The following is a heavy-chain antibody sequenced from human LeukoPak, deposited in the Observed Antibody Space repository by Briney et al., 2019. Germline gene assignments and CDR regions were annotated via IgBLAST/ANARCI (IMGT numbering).Heavy chain of an antibody. Sequence: GGSLRLSCAASGFTFNSYGMHWVRQAPGKGLEWVAVISYDGSNKYYADSVKGRFTISRDNSKNTLYLQMNSLRAEDTALYYCARDLYYDFWSGYFDYWGQGTLVTVSS. J-gene: IGHJ4*02. CDR3: ARDLYYDFWSGYFDY. CDR2: ISYDGSNK. CDR1: GFTFNSYG. V-gene: IGHV3-30*03. D-gene: IGHD3-3*01.